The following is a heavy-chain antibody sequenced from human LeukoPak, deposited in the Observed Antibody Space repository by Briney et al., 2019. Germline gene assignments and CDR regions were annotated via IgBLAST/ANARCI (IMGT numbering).Heavy chain of an antibody. J-gene: IGHJ4*02. Sequence: SVKVSCKASGYTFTSYGISWVRQAPGQGLEWMGGIIPIFGTANYAQKFQGRVTITTDESTSTAYMELSSLRSEDTAVYYCARDLGYCSSTSCYTDWGQGTLVTVSS. V-gene: IGHV1-69*05. CDR2: IIPIFGTA. CDR3: ARDLGYCSSTSCYTD. CDR1: GYTFTSYG. D-gene: IGHD2-2*02.